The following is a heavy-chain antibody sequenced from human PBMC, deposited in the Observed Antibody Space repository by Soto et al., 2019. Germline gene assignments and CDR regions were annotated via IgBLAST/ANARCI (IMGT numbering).Heavy chain of an antibody. D-gene: IGHD6-13*01. CDR3: ARTVSGTGYFQH. V-gene: IGHV4-59*01. Sequence: SETLSLTCTVSGGSISSYYWSWIRQPPGKGLEWIGYIYYSGSTNYNPSLKSRVTISVDTSKNQFPLKLSSVTAADTAVYYCARTVSGTGYFQHWGQGTLVTVSS. J-gene: IGHJ1*01. CDR2: IYYSGST. CDR1: GGSISSYY.